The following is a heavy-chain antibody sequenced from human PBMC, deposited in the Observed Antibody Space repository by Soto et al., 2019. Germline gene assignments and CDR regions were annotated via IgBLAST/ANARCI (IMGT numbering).Heavy chain of an antibody. D-gene: IGHD3-10*01. CDR2: ISYDGSNK. V-gene: IGHV3-30*18. CDR1: GFTFSSYG. Sequence: GGSLRFSCAASGFTFSSYGMHWVRQAPGKGLEWVAVISYDGSNKYYADSVKGRFTISRDNSKNTLYLQMNSLRAEDTAVYYCAKDFGSGSALASDYYYGMDVWGQGTTVTVSS. CDR3: AKDFGSGSALASDYYYGMDV. J-gene: IGHJ6*02.